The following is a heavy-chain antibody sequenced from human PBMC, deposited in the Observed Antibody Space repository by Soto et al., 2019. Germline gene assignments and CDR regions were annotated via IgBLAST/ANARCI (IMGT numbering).Heavy chain of an antibody. CDR1: GGSLNRCGYY. D-gene: IGHD1-26*01. Sequence: QGELQEAGPGLVEPLQDPVLNFTFSGGSLNRCGYYWSWIRQPPGKGLEWIGYIYYSGSTYYNPSLKSRVTISVDTSKNQFSLKLSSVTAADTAVYYCARTPLLWGQGTLVTVSS. V-gene: IGHV4-31*03. CDR2: IYYSGST. J-gene: IGHJ4*02. CDR3: ARTPLL.